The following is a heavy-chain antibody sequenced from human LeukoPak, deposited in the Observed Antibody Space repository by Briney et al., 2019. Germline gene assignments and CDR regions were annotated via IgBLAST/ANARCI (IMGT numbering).Heavy chain of an antibody. D-gene: IGHD1-26*01. CDR3: ARVGAWDLQRVFDY. Sequence: GGSLRLSSAASGFRFGDYWMTWARHVPGKGLDWVANIKQDGAEKQYAEAVEGRFIMARDNAKNSLYLEMDSLKVENTAVYCCARVGAWDLQRVFDYWGQGTLVTVSS. CDR1: GFRFGDYW. CDR2: IKQDGAEK. V-gene: IGHV3-7*01. J-gene: IGHJ4*02.